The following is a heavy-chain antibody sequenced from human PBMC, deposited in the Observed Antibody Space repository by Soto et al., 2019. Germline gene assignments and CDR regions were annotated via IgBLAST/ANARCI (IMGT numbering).Heavy chain of an antibody. D-gene: IGHD2-15*01. V-gene: IGHV4-39*01. Sequence: QLQLQESGPGLVKPSETLSLTCPVSGGSISYTTYYWGWIRQPPGQGLEWIGSIDYSGNTYYNPSLKSRVTISVDTSKNQFSLKLTSVTAADTAVYYCARQGYCSGGSCSLYYYYMDVWGKGTTVTVSS. J-gene: IGHJ6*03. CDR1: GGSISYTTYY. CDR3: ARQGYCSGGSCSLYYYYMDV. CDR2: IDYSGNT.